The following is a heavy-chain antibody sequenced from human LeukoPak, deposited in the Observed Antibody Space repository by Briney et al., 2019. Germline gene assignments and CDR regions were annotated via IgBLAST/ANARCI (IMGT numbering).Heavy chain of an antibody. CDR1: GGSISNSSYY. CDR2: IYYSGNT. J-gene: IGHJ4*02. V-gene: IGHV4-39*01. Sequence: SETLSLTCTVSGGSISNSSYYWGWIRQPPGKGLEWIGNIYYSGNTYYNPSLKSRVTISVDTSKNQFSLKLSSVTAADTAVYYCVRGYCSTTSCYGGDNWGQGTLVTVSS. CDR3: VRGYCSTTSCYGGDN. D-gene: IGHD2-2*01.